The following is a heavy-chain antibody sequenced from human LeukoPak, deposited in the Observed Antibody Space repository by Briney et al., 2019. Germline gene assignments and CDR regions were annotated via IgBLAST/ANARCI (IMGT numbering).Heavy chain of an antibody. D-gene: IGHD4-23*01. V-gene: IGHV1-69*04. CDR1: GGTFSIYA. Sequence: GSSVKVSCKASGGTFSIYAISWVRQAPGQGLEWMGRIIPILAIANYAQKFQGRVTITADKSTSTAYMELSSLRSEDTAMYYCARESYSGNPYFDYWGQGTLVTVSS. CDR3: ARESYSGNPYFDY. J-gene: IGHJ4*02. CDR2: IIPILAIA.